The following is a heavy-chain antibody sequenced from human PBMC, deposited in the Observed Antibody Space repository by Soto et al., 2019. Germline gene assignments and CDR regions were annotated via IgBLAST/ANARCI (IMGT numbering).Heavy chain of an antibody. Sequence: EVQLVESGGGLVQPGGSLRLSCAASGFTVSSNYMSWVRQAPGKGLEWVSVIYSGGSTYYADSVKGRFTINRHNSKNTLYLQMNSLRAEDTAVYYCARDLTVTRKETGAFDIWGQGTMVTVSS. J-gene: IGHJ3*02. CDR2: IYSGGST. D-gene: IGHD7-27*01. CDR3: ARDLTVTRKETGAFDI. CDR1: GFTVSSNY. V-gene: IGHV3-53*04.